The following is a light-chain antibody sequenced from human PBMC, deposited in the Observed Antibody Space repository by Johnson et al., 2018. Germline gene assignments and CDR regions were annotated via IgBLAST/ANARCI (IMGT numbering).Light chain of an antibody. Sequence: QSVLTQPPSVSAAPGQKVTISCSGSSSYIGNNYVSWYQQLPGTAPKLLIYENNKRPSGIPDRFSGSKSGTSATLGITGLQTGDEADYYCGTWDSSLSAGNVFGTGTKVPVL. CDR2: ENN. J-gene: IGLJ1*01. CDR3: GTWDSSLSAGNV. V-gene: IGLV1-51*02. CDR1: SSYIGNNY.